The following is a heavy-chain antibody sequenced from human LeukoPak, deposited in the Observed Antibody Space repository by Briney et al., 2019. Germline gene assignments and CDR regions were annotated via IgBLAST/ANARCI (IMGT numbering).Heavy chain of an antibody. D-gene: IGHD3-3*01. CDR1: GITVSSNY. V-gene: IGHV3-66*01. CDR3: ARAPTYYDFWSGYYANYYFDY. CDR2: IFDGGTP. Sequence: PGGSLRLSCAASGITVSSNYMSWVRQAPGKGLEWVSVIFDGGTPYYADSVKGRFTISRDNAKNSLYLQMNSLRAEDTAVYYCARAPTYYDFWSGYYANYYFDYWGQGTLVTVSS. J-gene: IGHJ4*02.